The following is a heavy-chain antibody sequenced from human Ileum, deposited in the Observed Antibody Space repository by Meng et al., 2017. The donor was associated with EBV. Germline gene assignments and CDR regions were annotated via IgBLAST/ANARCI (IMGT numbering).Heavy chain of an antibody. CDR3: ARERGGGDRGIQ. CDR1: NGSVSSYGYY. Sequence: QVQLKESGPGLVKPSEPLSLTCSVSNGSVSSYGYYWTWIRQPPGKGLEWIGYMSYTGSTNYKSTLKSRVTISVDKSKNQFSLKLSSVTAADTAVYYCARERGGGDRGIQWGQGTLVTVSS. D-gene: IGHD2-21*02. CDR2: MSYTGST. V-gene: IGHV4-61*08. J-gene: IGHJ4*02.